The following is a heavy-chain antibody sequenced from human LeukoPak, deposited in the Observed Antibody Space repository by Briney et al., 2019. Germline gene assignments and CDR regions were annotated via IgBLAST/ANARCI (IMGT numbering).Heavy chain of an antibody. CDR2: INHSGST. V-gene: IGHV4-34*01. CDR3: ARDLRIAAAGYWYFDL. J-gene: IGHJ2*01. Sequence: SETLSLTCDVYGGSFSGYYWSWIRQPPGKGLEWIGEINHSGSTNYNPSLKSRVTISVDTSKNQFSLKLRSVTAADTAVYYCARDLRIAAAGYWYFDLWGRGTLVTVSS. D-gene: IGHD6-13*01. CDR1: GGSFSGYY.